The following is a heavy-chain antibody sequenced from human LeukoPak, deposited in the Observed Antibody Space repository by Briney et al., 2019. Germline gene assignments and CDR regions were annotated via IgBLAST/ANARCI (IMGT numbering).Heavy chain of an antibody. J-gene: IGHJ5*02. CDR3: ARGVVLLWFEEPRHQFGP. CDR1: GYTFTSYD. V-gene: IGHV1-8*01. Sequence: GASVTVSCKASGYTFTSYDINWLRQAAGQGLEGMGWMNPNSGNTGYAQKFQGRVTMTRNTYISTAYMELSSLRSEDRAVYYCARGVVLLWFEEPRHQFGPWRQGTLVTVSS. CDR2: MNPNSGNT. D-gene: IGHD3-10*01.